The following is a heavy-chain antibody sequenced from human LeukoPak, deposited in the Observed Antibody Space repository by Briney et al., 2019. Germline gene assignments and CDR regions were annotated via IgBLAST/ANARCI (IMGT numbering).Heavy chain of an antibody. Sequence: GESLKISCKGSGYSFTSYWIGWVRQMPGKGLEWMGIIYPGDSDTRYSPSFQGQVTISADKSISTAYLQWSSLKATETDMYYCARQGLIGIFGVVSNFDYWGQGTMVTVSS. CDR1: GYSFTSYW. D-gene: IGHD3-3*01. V-gene: IGHV5-51*01. CDR3: ARQGLIGIFGVVSNFDY. CDR2: IYPGDSDT. J-gene: IGHJ4*02.